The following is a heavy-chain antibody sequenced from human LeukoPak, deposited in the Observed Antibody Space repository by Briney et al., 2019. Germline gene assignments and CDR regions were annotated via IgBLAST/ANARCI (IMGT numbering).Heavy chain of an antibody. V-gene: IGHV3-23*01. CDR2: ISGRGDNT. D-gene: IGHD1-26*01. J-gene: IGHJ6*01. CDR1: GFTFSGFA. Sequence: GGSLRLSCAASGFTFSGFAMSWVRGTPGKGLEWVSDISGRGDNTLYADSVKGRFTISRDNSKNTLYLEMNSLRAEDTAIYYCAKMKGHPLPKYYMDVWGQGTTVTVSS. CDR3: AKMKGHPLPKYYMDV.